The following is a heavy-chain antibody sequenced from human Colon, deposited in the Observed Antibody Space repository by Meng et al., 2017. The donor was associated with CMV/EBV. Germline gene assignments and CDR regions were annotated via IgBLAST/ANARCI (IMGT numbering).Heavy chain of an antibody. J-gene: IGHJ3*02. CDR2: IYYSGST. CDR1: GDSITRGAYY. Sequence: SETLSLTCTVSGDSITRGAYYWSWIHQHPGKGLEWIGYIYYSGSTNYNPSLKSRINMSVDTSKSQFFLRLNSVTAADTAVYYCARTSTSMIRGGAFDIWGQGTMVTVSS. D-gene: IGHD3-10*01. V-gene: IGHV4-31*03. CDR3: ARTSTSMIRGGAFDI.